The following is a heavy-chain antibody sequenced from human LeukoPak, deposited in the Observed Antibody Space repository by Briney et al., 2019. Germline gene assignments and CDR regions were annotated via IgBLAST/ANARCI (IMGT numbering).Heavy chain of an antibody. CDR3: ARFLSGNAFDI. CDR1: GFTFSSYS. D-gene: IGHD6-13*01. J-gene: IGHJ3*02. CDR2: ISSSSSYI. Sequence: GGSLRLSCAASGFTFSSYSMNWVRQAPGKGLEWVSSISSSSSYIYYADSVKGRFTISRDNAKNSLYLQMNSLRVEDTAVYYCARFLSGNAFDIWGQGTMVTVSS. V-gene: IGHV3-21*01.